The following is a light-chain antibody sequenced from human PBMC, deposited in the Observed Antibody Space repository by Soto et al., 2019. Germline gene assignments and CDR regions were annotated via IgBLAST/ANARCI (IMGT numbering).Light chain of an antibody. V-gene: IGKV3-15*01. CDR2: GAS. CDR1: QSVSSSY. Sequence: EIVMTQSPATLSLSPLESGTISXSASQSVSSSYLAWYQRKPGQAPRLLIYGASTRATGIPGRFSGSGSGTEFTLSISSLQSEDFAVYYCQQYNNRPETFGQGTKVDI. CDR3: QQYNNRPET. J-gene: IGKJ1*01.